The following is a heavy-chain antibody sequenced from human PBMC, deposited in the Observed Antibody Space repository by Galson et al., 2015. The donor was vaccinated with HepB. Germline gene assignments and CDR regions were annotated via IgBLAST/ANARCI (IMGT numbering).Heavy chain of an antibody. Sequence: QSGAEVKKPGESLRISCKGSGYSFTSYWISWVRQMPGKGLEWMGRIDPSDSYSDYSPSFQGHVTISADKSLSTAFLQWSSLKASDTAMYYCARRWYYDSSGYDENAFDIWGQGTMVTVSS. CDR2: IDPSDSYS. J-gene: IGHJ3*02. CDR1: GYSFTSYW. D-gene: IGHD3-22*01. V-gene: IGHV5-10-1*01. CDR3: ARRWYYDSSGYDENAFDI.